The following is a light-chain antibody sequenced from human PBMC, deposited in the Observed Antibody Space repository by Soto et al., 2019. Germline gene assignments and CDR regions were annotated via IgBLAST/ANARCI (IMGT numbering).Light chain of an antibody. CDR3: GSHTTSITVI. J-gene: IGLJ2*01. CDR2: AVS. V-gene: IGLV2-14*03. CDR1: SSDVGDHNS. Sequence: QSVLTQPASVSGSPGQSITISCTGTSSDVGDHNSVSWYQQQPGKAPKLMIYAVSNRPSGVSNRFSGSKSGNTASLTISGLQAEDEADYYCGSHTTSITVIFGGGTQLTLL.